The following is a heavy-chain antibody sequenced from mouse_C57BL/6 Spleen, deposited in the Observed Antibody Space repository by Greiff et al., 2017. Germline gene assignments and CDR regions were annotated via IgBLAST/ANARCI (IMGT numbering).Heavy chain of an antibody. CDR1: GYTFTSYG. D-gene: IGHD4-1*01. CDR2: IYPRSGKT. V-gene: IGHV1-81*01. Sequence: QVQLQQSGAELARPGASVKLSCKASGYTFTSYGISWVKQRTGQGLEWIGEIYPRSGKTYYNEKLKGKATLTADKSSSTAYMGLRSLASEDSAVYFCASIWTGTRAIDYWGQGTSVTVSS. J-gene: IGHJ4*01. CDR3: ASIWTGTRAIDY.